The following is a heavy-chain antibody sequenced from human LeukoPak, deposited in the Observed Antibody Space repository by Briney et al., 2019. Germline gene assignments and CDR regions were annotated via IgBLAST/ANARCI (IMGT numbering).Heavy chain of an antibody. J-gene: IGHJ4*02. CDR1: GFTFSSYW. CDR2: IKQDGSEK. Sequence: GGSLRLSCAASGFTFSSYWMSWVRQAPGKGLEWVANIKQDGSEKYYVDSVKGRFTISRDNAKNSLYLQMSSLRAEDTAVYYCASLMVAGAVTTTEPFDYWGQGTLVTVSS. V-gene: IGHV3-7*01. CDR3: ASLMVAGAVTTTEPFDY. D-gene: IGHD4-11*01.